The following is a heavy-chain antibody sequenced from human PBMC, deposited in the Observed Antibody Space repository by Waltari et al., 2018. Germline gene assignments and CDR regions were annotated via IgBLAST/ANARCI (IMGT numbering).Heavy chain of an antibody. J-gene: IGHJ4*02. V-gene: IGHV4-34*01. D-gene: IGHD3-3*01. Sequence: QVQLQQWGAGLLKPSETLSLTCAVYGGSFSGYYWSWIRQPPGKGLEWIGEINHSGSTNYNPSLKSRVTISVDTSKNQFSLKLSSVTAADTAVYYCARGRPVLRFLEWLSYFDYWGQGTLVTVSS. CDR1: GGSFSGYY. CDR2: INHSGST. CDR3: ARGRPVLRFLEWLSYFDY.